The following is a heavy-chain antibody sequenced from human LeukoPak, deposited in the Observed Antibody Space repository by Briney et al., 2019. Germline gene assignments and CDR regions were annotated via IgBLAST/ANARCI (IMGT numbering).Heavy chain of an antibody. CDR3: AKASVAIPQYCNS. CDR1: GFTFSTYG. D-gene: IGHD2-2*02. Sequence: PGGSLRLSCAASGFTFSTYGMNWVRQAPGKGLEWVAVISSDGRITYYADSAKGRFTISRDNSKDTLFLQLNSLTAADTAMYFCAKASVAIPQYCNSWGQGTLVTVSS. J-gene: IGHJ5*02. V-gene: IGHV3-30*18. CDR2: ISSDGRIT.